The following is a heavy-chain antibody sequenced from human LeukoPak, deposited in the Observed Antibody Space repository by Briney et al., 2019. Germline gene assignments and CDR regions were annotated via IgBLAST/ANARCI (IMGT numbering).Heavy chain of an antibody. CDR3: ARGAYCGGDCYPHFDY. D-gene: IGHD2-21*02. CDR2: ISSSSSYI. J-gene: IGHJ4*02. Sequence: GGSLILSCAASGFTFSSYSMNWVRQAPGKGLEWVSSISSSSSYIYYADSVKGRFTISRDNAKNSLYLQMNSLRAEDTAVYYCARGAYCGGDCYPHFDYWGQGTLVTVSP. V-gene: IGHV3-21*01. CDR1: GFTFSSYS.